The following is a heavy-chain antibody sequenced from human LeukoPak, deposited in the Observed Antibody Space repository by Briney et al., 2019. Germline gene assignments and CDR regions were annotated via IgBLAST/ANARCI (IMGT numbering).Heavy chain of an antibody. CDR2: IYYSGST. J-gene: IGHJ3*02. Sequence: SETLSLTCTVSGGSISSYYWSWIRQPPGKGPEWIGYIYYSGSTNYNPSLKSRVTISVDTSKNQFSLKLSSVTAADTAVYYCAREDCSGGSCYTKYTNHAFDIWGQGTMVTVSS. CDR1: GGSISSYY. D-gene: IGHD2-15*01. CDR3: AREDCSGGSCYTKYTNHAFDI. V-gene: IGHV4-59*01.